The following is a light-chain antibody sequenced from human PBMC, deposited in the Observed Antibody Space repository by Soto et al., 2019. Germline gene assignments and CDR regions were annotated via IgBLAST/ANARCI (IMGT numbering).Light chain of an antibody. CDR3: QQYNDWPPLT. J-gene: IGKJ4*01. CDR1: QSVSSS. CDR2: GAS. V-gene: IGKV3-15*01. Sequence: EIVMTQSPATLSVSPGERATLSCRASQSVSSSLAWYQQKPGQAPRVLIYGASTRATGVPARFSCSGSGTEFILTISSLQYEDFAVYYCQQYNDWPPLTFGGGTKVEIK.